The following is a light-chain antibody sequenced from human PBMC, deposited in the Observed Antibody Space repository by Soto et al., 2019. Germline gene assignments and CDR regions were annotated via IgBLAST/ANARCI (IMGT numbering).Light chain of an antibody. J-gene: IGKJ5*01. V-gene: IGKV3-11*01. CDR3: QQYGNSPIT. CDR1: QSVNNF. CDR2: EAS. Sequence: EIVLTQSPATLSLSPVERATLSCRASQSVNNFLAWYQQRPGQAPRLLMYEASNRATGVPARFSGSGSGTDFTLTISRLEPEDFAVYYCQQYGNSPITFGQGTRLEI.